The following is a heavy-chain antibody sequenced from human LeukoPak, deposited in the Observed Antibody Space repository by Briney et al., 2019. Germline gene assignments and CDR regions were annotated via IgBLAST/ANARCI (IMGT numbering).Heavy chain of an antibody. CDR3: AKDLLRYSYGNFDY. Sequence: PGGSLRLSCAASGFSFSVYWMHWVRQAPGKGPVWVSRIKTDGSITDYADSVKGRFTISRDNSKNTLYLQMNSLRAEDTAVYYCAKDLLRYSYGNFDYWGQGTLVTVSS. V-gene: IGHV3-74*01. CDR1: GFSFSVYW. CDR2: IKTDGSIT. D-gene: IGHD5-18*01. J-gene: IGHJ4*02.